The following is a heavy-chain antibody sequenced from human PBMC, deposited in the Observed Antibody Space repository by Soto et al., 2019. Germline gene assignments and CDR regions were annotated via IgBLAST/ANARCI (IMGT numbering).Heavy chain of an antibody. CDR3: ARDRCTNGVCYFGWFDP. D-gene: IGHD2-8*01. J-gene: IGHJ5*02. CDR1: GYIFHNYW. Sequence: GGSLRLSCAASGYIFHNYWMHWVRQVPGKEPAWIAHVSPDGIGTEYADSVKGRFTISRDNAKNTLYLQMNSLRDEDTAVYYCARDRCTNGVCYFGWFDPWGQGTLVTVSS. V-gene: IGHV3-74*01. CDR2: VSPDGIGT.